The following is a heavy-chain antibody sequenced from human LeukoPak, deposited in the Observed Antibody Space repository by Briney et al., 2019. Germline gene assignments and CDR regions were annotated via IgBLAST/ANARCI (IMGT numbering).Heavy chain of an antibody. D-gene: IGHD4-17*01. Sequence: GGSLRLSCAASGFTFSSSGMHWVRQGPGKGLEWVAFIRYDGSNKYYADSVKGRFTISRDNYKNTMYMQMSSLRAEDTAVYYCAKDNYDYGDYDGGDYWGQGTLVTVSS. CDR2: IRYDGSNK. CDR3: AKDNYDYGDYDGGDY. CDR1: GFTFSSSG. V-gene: IGHV3-30*02. J-gene: IGHJ4*02.